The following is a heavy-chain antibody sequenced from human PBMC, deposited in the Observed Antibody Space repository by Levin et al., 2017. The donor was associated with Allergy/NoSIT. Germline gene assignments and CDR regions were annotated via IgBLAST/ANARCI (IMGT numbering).Heavy chain of an antibody. V-gene: IGHV3-72*01. CDR3: GRVRLFHGYGNYVDY. J-gene: IGHJ4*02. CDR1: GFMFSDYY. D-gene: IGHD3-22*01. Sequence: GGSLRLSCATSGFMFSDYYIDWVRQAPGKGLEWVGRSANRRNTDTAQYAASVKGRFIISRDELRNSVYMQMNSLKTEDTAVYYCGRVRLFHGYGNYVDYWGQGTLVIVSS. CDR2: SANRRNTDTA.